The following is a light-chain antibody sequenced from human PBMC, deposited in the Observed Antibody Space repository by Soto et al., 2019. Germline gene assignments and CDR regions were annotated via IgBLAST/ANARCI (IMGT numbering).Light chain of an antibody. CDR3: QQYGSSPWT. CDR2: GAS. CDR1: QSVSSSY. J-gene: IGKJ1*01. Sequence: EIVLTQSPGTLSLSPGERATLSCRASQSVSSSYLAWYQQTPGQAPRPLIYGASSRAIGIPDRFSGSGSGTDFTLTISRLEPADFAVYYCQQYGSSPWTFGQGTKVEIK. V-gene: IGKV3-20*01.